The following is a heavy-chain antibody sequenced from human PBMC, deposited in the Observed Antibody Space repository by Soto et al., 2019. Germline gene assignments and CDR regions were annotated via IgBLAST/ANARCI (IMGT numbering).Heavy chain of an antibody. Sequence: QVNLVQSGAEVKKPGASVKVSCKASGYTFTSYGITRVRQAPGQGLEWMGWISAHNGNTDYAQKLQGRVIVTRDTSTSTAYMELRSLRSDDTAVYYCARGRYGDYWGQGALVTVSS. CDR3: ARGRYGDY. D-gene: IGHD1-1*01. CDR1: GYTFTSYG. CDR2: ISAHNGNT. J-gene: IGHJ4*02. V-gene: IGHV1-18*01.